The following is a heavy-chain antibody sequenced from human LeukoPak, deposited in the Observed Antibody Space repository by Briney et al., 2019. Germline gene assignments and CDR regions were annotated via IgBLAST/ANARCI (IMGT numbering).Heavy chain of an antibody. Sequence: GESLTPSCAASGFTFSSYSMNWVRQAPGKGLEWVSYISSSSSTIYYADSVKGRFTISRDNAKNSLYLQMNSLRAEDTAVYYCARARGEYYDSSGYYYWGQGTLVTVSS. V-gene: IGHV3-48*04. CDR3: ARARGEYYDSSGYYY. CDR1: GFTFSSYS. D-gene: IGHD3-22*01. J-gene: IGHJ4*02. CDR2: ISSSSSTI.